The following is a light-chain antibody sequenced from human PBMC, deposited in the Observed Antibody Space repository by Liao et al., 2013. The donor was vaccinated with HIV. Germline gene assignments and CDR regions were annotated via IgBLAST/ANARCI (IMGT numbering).Light chain of an antibody. V-gene: IGLV3-1*01. Sequence: SYELTQPPSMSVSPGQTARITCFGDVLAKQYGYWYQQKPGQSPVLVIYQDTNRPSGIPERFSGSKSGNTATLTISGTQALDEADYYCQTWDSSTVVFGGGTKLTVL. CDR1: VLAKQY. J-gene: IGLJ3*02. CDR3: QTWDSSTVV. CDR2: QDT.